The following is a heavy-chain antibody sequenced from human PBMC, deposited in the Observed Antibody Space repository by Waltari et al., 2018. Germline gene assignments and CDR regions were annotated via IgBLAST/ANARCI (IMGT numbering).Heavy chain of an antibody. V-gene: IGHV4-61*02. D-gene: IGHD6-6*01. CDR1: GGSISSGTYY. Sequence: QVQLQESGPGLVKPSQTLSLTCTVSGGSISSGTYYWSWIRQPAGKGLEWVGRIYSSGSTNYNPSLKSRVTMSVDTSKNQFSLRLNSVTAADTAVYYCARGVGSSSSNWFDPWGQGTLVIVSS. CDR3: ARGVGSSSSNWFDP. CDR2: IYSSGST. J-gene: IGHJ5*02.